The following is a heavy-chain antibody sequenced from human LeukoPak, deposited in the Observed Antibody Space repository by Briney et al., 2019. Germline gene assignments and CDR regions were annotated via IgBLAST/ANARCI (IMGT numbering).Heavy chain of an antibody. Sequence: GGSLRLSCAASGFTFSNYAMTWVRQAPGKGLEWVSGITGSGVGTHYADSVKGRFTISRDNSKNTLYLQMNSLRAEDTAVYYCAKNLPPTYYYDSSGYSVVGYWGQGTLVTVSS. CDR3: AKNLPPTYYYDSSGYSVVGY. V-gene: IGHV3-23*01. J-gene: IGHJ4*02. CDR2: ITGSGVGT. CDR1: GFTFSNYA. D-gene: IGHD3-22*01.